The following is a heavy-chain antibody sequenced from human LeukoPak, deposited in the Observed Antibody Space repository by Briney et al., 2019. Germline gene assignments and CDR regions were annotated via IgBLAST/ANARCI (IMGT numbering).Heavy chain of an antibody. D-gene: IGHD2-21*02. CDR2: ISSSGSTI. V-gene: IGHV3-48*04. Sequence: PGGSLRLSCAASGFTFSSYWMSWVRQAPGKGLEWVSYISSSGSTISYADSVKGRFTISRDNAKNSLYLQMNSLRAEDTAVYYCARVTVRRFDYWGQGTLVTVSS. J-gene: IGHJ4*02. CDR3: ARVTVRRFDY. CDR1: GFTFSSYW.